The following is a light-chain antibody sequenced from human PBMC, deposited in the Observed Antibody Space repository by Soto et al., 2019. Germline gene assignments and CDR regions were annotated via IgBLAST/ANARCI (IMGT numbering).Light chain of an antibody. CDR1: QSVNVY. CDR2: GAS. J-gene: IGKJ4*01. V-gene: IGKV3D-15*01. CDR3: QQYDDWLRLT. Sequence: EIVMTQSPATLSVSPREGATLSCRARQSVNVYLAGYQQGPGRAPALLPCGASSGATGMPVRFSGSGSGTEFNLTISCLQSEDFAVYFCQQYDDWLRLTFGGGTKVDIK.